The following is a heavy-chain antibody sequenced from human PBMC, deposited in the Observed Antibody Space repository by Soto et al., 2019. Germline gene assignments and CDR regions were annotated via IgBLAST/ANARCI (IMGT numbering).Heavy chain of an antibody. CDR1: GYTFTSYG. CDR2: ISAYNGNT. J-gene: IGHJ5*02. D-gene: IGHD2-2*01. CDR3: ARTLKPMLVSTIYLWFDP. V-gene: IGHV1-18*01. Sequence: QVQLVQSGAEVKKPGASVKVSCKASGYTFTSYGISWVRQAPGQGLEWMGWISAYNGNTNYAQKLQGRVTMTTDTSTSTAYMELRSLRSDDTAVYYCARTLKPMLVSTIYLWFDPWGQGTLVTVSS.